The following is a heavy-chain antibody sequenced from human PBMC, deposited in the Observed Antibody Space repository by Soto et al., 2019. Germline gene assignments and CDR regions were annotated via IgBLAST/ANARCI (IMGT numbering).Heavy chain of an antibody. CDR1: GFRFRTRA. D-gene: IGHD1-26*01. Sequence: QPGGSLRLSCAASGFRFRTRAMSWVRQAPGKGLEWVASIRPGGDSTYYADSVKGRFAVSRDNSNVTLYLQMDSLRVEDTAIYYCTTHEEGAPWAGGFDSWGQGTLVTVSS. CDR3: TTHEEGAPWAGGFDS. V-gene: IGHV3-23*01. J-gene: IGHJ5*01. CDR2: IRPGGDST.